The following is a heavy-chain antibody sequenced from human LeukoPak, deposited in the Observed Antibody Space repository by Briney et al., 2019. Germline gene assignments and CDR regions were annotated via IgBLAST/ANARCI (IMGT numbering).Heavy chain of an antibody. V-gene: IGHV3-20*04. D-gene: IGHD3-22*01. CDR3: ARDLRGSTMIVVVINAFDI. J-gene: IGHJ3*02. Sequence: GGPLRLSCAASGFTFDDYGMSWVRQAPGKGLEWVSGINWNGGSTGYADSVKGRFTISRDNAKNSLYLQMNSLRAEDTALYYCARDLRGSTMIVVVINAFDIWGQGTMVTVSS. CDR1: GFTFDDYG. CDR2: INWNGGST.